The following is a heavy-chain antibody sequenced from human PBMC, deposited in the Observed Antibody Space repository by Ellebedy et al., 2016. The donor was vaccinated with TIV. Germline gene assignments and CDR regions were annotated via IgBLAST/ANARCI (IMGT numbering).Heavy chain of an antibody. CDR3: ARYNWLRSGDY. V-gene: IGHV4-4*02. Sequence: SETLSLTXTVSGGSISNSNWWSWVRQPPGEGLEWIGEIFQSGATNYIPSLKSRVTISLDRSKNQFSLSLYSVTAADTAVYYCARYNWLRSGDYWGQGTLVTVSS. CDR1: GGSISNSNW. J-gene: IGHJ4*02. CDR2: IFQSGAT. D-gene: IGHD5-12*01.